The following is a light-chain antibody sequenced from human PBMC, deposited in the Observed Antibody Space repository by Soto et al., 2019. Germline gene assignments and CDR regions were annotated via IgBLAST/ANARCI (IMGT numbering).Light chain of an antibody. Sequence: QSALTQPASVSGSPGQSITISCTGTSSDVGGYNYVSWYQQHPGKAPKLMIYDVSNRPSWVSNRFSGSKSGNTASLTISGLLAEDEADYYCNSYTSSSTWVFGGGTKLTVL. CDR1: SSDVGGYNY. CDR2: DVS. J-gene: IGLJ3*02. V-gene: IGLV2-14*03. CDR3: NSYTSSSTWV.